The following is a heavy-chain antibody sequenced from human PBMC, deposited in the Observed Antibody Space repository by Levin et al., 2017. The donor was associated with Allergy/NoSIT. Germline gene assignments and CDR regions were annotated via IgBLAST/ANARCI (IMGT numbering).Heavy chain of an antibody. V-gene: IGHV4-34*01. CDR2: INHSGST. D-gene: IGHD2-2*01. Sequence: HSQTLSLTCAVYGGSLSGYYWSWIRQPPGKGLEWIGEINHSGSTNYNPSLKSRVTISVDTSKNQFSLKLSSVTAADTAVYYCREYQLLLKGDYWGQGTLVTVSS. CDR1: GGSLSGYY. CDR3: REYQLLLKGDY. J-gene: IGHJ4*02.